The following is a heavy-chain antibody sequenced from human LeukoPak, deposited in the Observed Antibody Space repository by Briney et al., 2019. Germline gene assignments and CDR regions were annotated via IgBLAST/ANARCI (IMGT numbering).Heavy chain of an antibody. CDR3: ARVRAVAAEFDY. D-gene: IGHD6-19*01. CDR1: GYTFTSYA. J-gene: IGHJ4*02. CDR2: INAGNGNT. V-gene: IGHV1-3*01. Sequence: ASVKVSCKASGYTFTSYAMHWVRQAPGQRLEWMGWINAGNGNTKYSQKFQGRVTITRDTSASTAYMKLSSLRSEDTAVYYCARVRAVAAEFDYWGQGTLVTVSS.